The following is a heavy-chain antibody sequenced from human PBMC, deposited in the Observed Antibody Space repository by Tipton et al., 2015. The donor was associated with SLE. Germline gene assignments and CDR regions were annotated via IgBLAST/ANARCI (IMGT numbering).Heavy chain of an antibody. CDR3: ARGRYGSGSYYIPPYMDV. Sequence: TLSHTCAVYGGSFSGYYWSWIRQPPGKGLEWIGEINHSGSTNYNPSLKSRVTISVDTSKNQFSLKLSSVTAADTAVYYCARGRYGSGSYYIPPYMDVWGKGTTVTVSS. J-gene: IGHJ6*03. CDR1: GGSFSGYY. D-gene: IGHD3-10*01. CDR2: INHSGST. V-gene: IGHV4-34*01.